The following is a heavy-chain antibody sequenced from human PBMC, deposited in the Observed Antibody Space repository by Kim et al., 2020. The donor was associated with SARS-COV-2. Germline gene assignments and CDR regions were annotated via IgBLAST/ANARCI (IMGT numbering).Heavy chain of an antibody. CDR3: AGDYGDYGEFSAFDI. CDR2: IIPIFGTA. CDR1: GGTFSSYA. D-gene: IGHD4-17*01. J-gene: IGHJ3*02. Sequence: SVKVSCKASGGTFSSYAISWVRQAPGQGLEWMGGIIPIFGTANYAQKFQGRVTITADKSTSTAYMELSSLRSEDTAVYYCAGDYGDYGEFSAFDIWGQGTMVTVSS. V-gene: IGHV1-69*06.